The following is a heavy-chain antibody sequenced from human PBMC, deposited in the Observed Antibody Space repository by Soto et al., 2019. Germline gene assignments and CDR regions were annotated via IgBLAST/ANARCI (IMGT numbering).Heavy chain of an antibody. V-gene: IGHV3-15*01. D-gene: IGHD3-9*01. J-gene: IGHJ4*02. Sequence: EVPLVESGGGLGKPGGSLRLSCAASGFNLSHPWMTWVRQAAGKGLEWVGHIKSKIDGGTADYAAPVKGRFTISRDDSKNMVYLQMNSLKTEDTAVYYCTTGIYYDLLTGHHNVAYWGQGTLVTVSS. CDR3: TTGIYYDLLTGHHNVAY. CDR1: GFNLSHPW. CDR2: IKSKIDGGTA.